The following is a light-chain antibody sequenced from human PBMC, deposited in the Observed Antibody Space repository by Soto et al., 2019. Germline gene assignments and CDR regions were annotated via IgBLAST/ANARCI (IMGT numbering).Light chain of an antibody. J-gene: IGLJ1*01. Sequence: QSALTQPASVSGSPGQSITISCTGTSSDVGSYKYVSWYQQHPGKAPKLLVYEVNYRPSGISDRFSGSKSGNTASLTISGLQAEDEADYYCVSYTGSSALVSGTGTKLTVL. CDR3: VSYTGSSALV. V-gene: IGLV2-14*01. CDR1: SSDVGSYKY. CDR2: EVN.